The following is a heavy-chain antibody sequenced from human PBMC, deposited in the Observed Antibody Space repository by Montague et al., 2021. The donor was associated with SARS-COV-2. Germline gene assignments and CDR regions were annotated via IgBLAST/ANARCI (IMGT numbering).Heavy chain of an antibody. J-gene: IGHJ4*02. CDR2: MYPADSDV. D-gene: IGHD3-10*01. CDR1: GFDFTTYW. Sequence: QSGAEVKKPGESLKISCKASGFDFTTYWIGWVRQMPGKGLEWMGIMYPADSDVRYSPSFQVQVTLSADKSINTAYLEWDSLKASDTAMYYCVRPSKGSVSRWGLGTLVTVSS. CDR3: VRPSKGSVSR. V-gene: IGHV5-51*01.